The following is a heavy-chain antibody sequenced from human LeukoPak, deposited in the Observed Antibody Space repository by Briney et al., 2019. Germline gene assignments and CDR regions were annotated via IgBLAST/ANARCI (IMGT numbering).Heavy chain of an antibody. D-gene: IGHD3-9*01. V-gene: IGHV4-61*01. CDR1: GYSISSGYY. CDR3: ARDRSPYYDILTGYTNWFDP. J-gene: IGHJ5*02. CDR2: IYYSGST. Sequence: PLETLSLTCTVSGYSISSGYYWSWIRQPPGKGLEWIGYIYYSGSTNYNPSLKSRVTISVDTSKNQFSLKLSSVTAADTAVYYCARDRSPYYDILTGYTNWFDPWGQGTLVTVSS.